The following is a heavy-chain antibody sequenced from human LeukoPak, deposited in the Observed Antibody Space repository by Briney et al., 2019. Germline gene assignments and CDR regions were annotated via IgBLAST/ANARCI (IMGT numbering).Heavy chain of an antibody. J-gene: IGHJ2*01. CDR1: GDSISSADYY. Sequence: SQTLSLTCTVSGDSISSADYYWTWIRQPPGKGLELVGFIYSSGSTKYNPSLKSRVTISAATSKTQFSLKLSYATAADTAVYYCARMRRPHWYLALWGRGTLVTVSS. CDR2: IYSSGST. CDR3: ARMRRPHWYLAL. V-gene: IGHV4-30-4*08.